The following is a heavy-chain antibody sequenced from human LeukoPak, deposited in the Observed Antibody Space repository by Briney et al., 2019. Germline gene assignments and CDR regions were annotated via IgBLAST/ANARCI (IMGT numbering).Heavy chain of an antibody. D-gene: IGHD1-26*01. V-gene: IGHV3-43D*03. CDR3: AKARGSYYWYFDL. CDR1: GFTFDDYA. CDR2: ISWDGGST. Sequence: PGGSLRLSCAASGFTFDDYAMHWVRQAPGKGLEWVSLISWDGGSTYYADSVKGRFTISRDNSKNSLYLQMNSLRAEDTALYYCAKARGSYYWYFDLWSRGTLVTVSS. J-gene: IGHJ2*01.